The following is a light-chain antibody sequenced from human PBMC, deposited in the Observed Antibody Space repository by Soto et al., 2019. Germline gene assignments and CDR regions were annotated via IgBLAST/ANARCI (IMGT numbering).Light chain of an antibody. Sequence: DIQLTQSPSFLSASVGDRVTITCRASQGISSYLAWYQQQPGKAPKLLIYAASTLQFGVPSRFSGSGSGTEFTLTISSLQPEDFATYYCQQLNGYPVTFGPGTKVDFK. CDR1: QGISSY. CDR2: AAS. V-gene: IGKV1-9*01. CDR3: QQLNGYPVT. J-gene: IGKJ3*01.